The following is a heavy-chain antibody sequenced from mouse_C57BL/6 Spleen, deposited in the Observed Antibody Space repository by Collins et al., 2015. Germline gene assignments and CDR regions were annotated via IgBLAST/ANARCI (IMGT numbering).Heavy chain of an antibody. D-gene: IGHD2-4*01. CDR2: IDPSDSET. CDR3: ARDDYDGYYAMDY. J-gene: IGHJ4*01. CDR1: GYTFTSYW. Sequence: QVQLQQPGAELVRPGSSVKLSCKASGYTFTSYWMHWVKQRPIQGLEWIGNIDPSDSETHYNQKFKDKATLTVDKSSSTAYMQLSSLTSEDSAVYYCARDDYDGYYAMDYWGQGTSVTVS. V-gene: IGHV1-52*01.